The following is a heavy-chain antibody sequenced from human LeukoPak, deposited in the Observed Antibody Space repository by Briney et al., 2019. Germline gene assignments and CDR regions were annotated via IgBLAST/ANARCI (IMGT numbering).Heavy chain of an antibody. CDR2: RESNGYT. CDR3: ARGVYGAYFDF. Sequence: SETLSLTCSFSGGSLSVYYWSWLRQPPGKGLECIAYRESNGYTEYYPSLMSRVNISLDTSKNQLSLKLTSVTAADTAVYYCARGVYGAYFDFWGQGTLVTVSS. J-gene: IGHJ4*02. V-gene: IGHV4-59*01. CDR1: GGSLSVYY. D-gene: IGHD4-17*01.